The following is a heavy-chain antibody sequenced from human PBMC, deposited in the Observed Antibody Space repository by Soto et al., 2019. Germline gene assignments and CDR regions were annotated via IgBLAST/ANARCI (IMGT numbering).Heavy chain of an antibody. CDR1: GGTFNNYA. CDR3: ASSTVFGVIALPAKNGFDP. J-gene: IGHJ5*02. CDR2: IIPVFSAT. D-gene: IGHD3-3*01. Sequence: QVHLIQSGAEVKKPGSSVNVSCKASGGTFNNYAFSWVRQAPGQGLEWMGGIIPVFSATHYAQNFQGRVTISANESTKTVDLDLSSLRSDDTAVYFCASSTVFGVIALPAKNGFDPWGQGTLVIVSS. V-gene: IGHV1-69*01.